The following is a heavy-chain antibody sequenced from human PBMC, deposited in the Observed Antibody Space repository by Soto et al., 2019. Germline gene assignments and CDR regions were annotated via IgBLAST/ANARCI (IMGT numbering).Heavy chain of an antibody. D-gene: IGHD3-10*01. CDR1: GGTFSSYA. CDR3: AQEGRGNAFDI. V-gene: IGHV1-69*13. Sequence: ASVKVSCKASGGTFSSYAISWVRQAPGQGLEWMGGIIPIFGTANYAQKFQGRVTITADESTSTAYMELSSLRSEDTAVYYCAQEGRGNAFDIWGQGTMVTVSS. J-gene: IGHJ3*02. CDR2: IIPIFGTA.